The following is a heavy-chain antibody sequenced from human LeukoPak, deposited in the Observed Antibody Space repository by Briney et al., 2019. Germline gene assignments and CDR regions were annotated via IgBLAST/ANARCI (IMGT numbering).Heavy chain of an antibody. CDR3: ARETSWQWLAYYYYMDV. D-gene: IGHD6-19*01. Sequence: GGSLRLSCAASGFTVSSNYMTWVRQAPGKGLEWISYISSSGSTIYYAGSVKGRFTISRDNAKNSLYLQMNSLRAEDTAVYYCARETSWQWLAYYYYMDVWGKGTTVTISS. CDR2: ISSSGSTI. CDR1: GFTVSSNY. V-gene: IGHV3-48*03. J-gene: IGHJ6*03.